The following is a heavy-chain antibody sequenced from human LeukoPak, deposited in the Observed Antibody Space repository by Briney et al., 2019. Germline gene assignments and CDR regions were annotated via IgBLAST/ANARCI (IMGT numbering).Heavy chain of an antibody. J-gene: IGHJ4*02. CDR3: ARGYSSSWYLGY. CDR1: GYSISSGYY. CDR2: IYHSGST. V-gene: IGHV4-38-2*02. D-gene: IGHD6-13*01. Sequence: KPSETLSLTCTVSGYSISSGYYWGWIRQPPGKGLEWIGSIYHSGSTYYNPSLKSRVTISVDTSKNQFSLKLSSVTAADTAVYYCARGYSSSWYLGYWGQGTLVTVSS.